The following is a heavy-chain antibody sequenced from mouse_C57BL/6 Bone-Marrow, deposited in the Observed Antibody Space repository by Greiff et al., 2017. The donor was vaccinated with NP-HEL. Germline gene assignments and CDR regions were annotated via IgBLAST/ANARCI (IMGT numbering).Heavy chain of an antibody. J-gene: IGHJ1*03. CDR2: ISSGSSTI. CDR3: ARGYGRYFDV. D-gene: IGHD1-1*01. CDR1: GFTFSDYG. Sequence: EVQLQESGGGLVKPGGSLKLSCAASGFTFSDYGMHWVRQAPEKGLEWVAYISSGSSTIYYADTVKGRFTISRDNAKNTLFLQMTSLRSEDTAMYYCARGYGRYFDVWGTGTTVTVSS. V-gene: IGHV5-17*01.